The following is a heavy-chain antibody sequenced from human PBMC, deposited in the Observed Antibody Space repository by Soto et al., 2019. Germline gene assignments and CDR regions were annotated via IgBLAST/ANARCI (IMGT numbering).Heavy chain of an antibody. CDR3: AGGLRYFDWLYEMNWFDP. CDR1: GGSFIGYY. J-gene: IGHJ5*02. CDR2: INHSGST. Sequence: PSETRFLTCSVYGGSFIGYYWSWIGEPPGKWLEWIGEINHSGSTNYNPSLKSRVTISVDTSKNQFSLKLSSVTAADTAVYYCAGGLRYFDWLYEMNWFDPWGQGTLVTVSS. D-gene: IGHD3-9*01. V-gene: IGHV4-34*01.